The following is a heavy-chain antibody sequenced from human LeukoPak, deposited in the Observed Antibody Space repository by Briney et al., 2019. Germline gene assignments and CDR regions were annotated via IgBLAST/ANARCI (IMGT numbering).Heavy chain of an antibody. CDR1: GFTFSSYG. J-gene: IGHJ4*02. D-gene: IGHD1-26*01. CDR3: AQGGQLGN. CDR2: ISGSGGST. Sequence: GGTLRLSCAASGFTFSSYGMSWVRQAPGKGLEWVSAISGSGGSTYYADSVKGRFTISRDNSKNTLYLQMNGLRAEDTAVYYCAQGGQLGNWGQGTLVTVSS. V-gene: IGHV3-23*01.